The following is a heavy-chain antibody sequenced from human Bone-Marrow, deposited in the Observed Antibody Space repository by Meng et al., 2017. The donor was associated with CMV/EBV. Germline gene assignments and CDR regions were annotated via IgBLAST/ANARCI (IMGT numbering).Heavy chain of an antibody. CDR2: ISSSSSYI. CDR1: GFTFSSYS. D-gene: IGHD3-22*01. Sequence: GESLKISCAASGFTFSSYSMNWVGQAPGKGLEWVSSISSSSSYIYYADSVKGRFTISRDNAKNSLYLQMNSLRAEDTAVYYCAVVYDSSGYQGSGSSDYWGQGTLVTVSS. CDR3: AVVYDSSGYQGSGSSDY. V-gene: IGHV3-21*01. J-gene: IGHJ4*02.